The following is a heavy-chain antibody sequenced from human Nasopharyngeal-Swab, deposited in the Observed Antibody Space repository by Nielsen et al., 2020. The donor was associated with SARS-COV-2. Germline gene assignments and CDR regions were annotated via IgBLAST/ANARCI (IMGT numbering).Heavy chain of an antibody. CDR3: ARDTGYSSSGTGFDY. Sequence: GASLKISCEASGFIFHTYWMHWVRQAPGEGLVWVSRINSDGSGTSYADSVKGRFTISRDNAKNTLYLQVNSLRVEDTAVYYCARDTGYSSSGTGFDYWGQGSLVTVSS. CDR1: GFIFHTYW. CDR2: INSDGSGT. J-gene: IGHJ4*02. D-gene: IGHD5-24*01. V-gene: IGHV3-74*01.